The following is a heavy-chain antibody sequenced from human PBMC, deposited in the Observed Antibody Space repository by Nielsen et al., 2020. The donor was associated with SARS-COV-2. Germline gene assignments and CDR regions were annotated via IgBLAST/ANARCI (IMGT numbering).Heavy chain of an antibody. V-gene: IGHV3-11*04. Sequence: GESLKISCAASGFTFSDYYMSWIRQAPGKGLEWVSYISSSGSTIYYADSVKGRFTISRDNAKNSLYLQMNSLRAEDTAVYYCARETQTAAQGYWGQGTLVTVSS. D-gene: IGHD6-13*01. CDR3: ARETQTAAQGY. CDR1: GFTFSDYY. J-gene: IGHJ4*02. CDR2: ISSSGSTI.